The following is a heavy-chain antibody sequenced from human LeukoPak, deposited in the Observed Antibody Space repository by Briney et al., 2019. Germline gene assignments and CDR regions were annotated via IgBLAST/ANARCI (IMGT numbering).Heavy chain of an antibody. J-gene: IGHJ4*02. V-gene: IGHV3-21*01. D-gene: IGHD3-3*02. CDR2: ISDRGTYI. Sequence: PGGSLRLSCTASGFTFSTYSMNWVRQAPGKGLEWVASISDRGTYIYYADSVKGRFTISRDNAKNSLYLQMNSLRAEDTAVYYCARLARISYYFDYWGQGTLVTVSS. CDR3: ARLARISYYFDY. CDR1: GFTFSTYS.